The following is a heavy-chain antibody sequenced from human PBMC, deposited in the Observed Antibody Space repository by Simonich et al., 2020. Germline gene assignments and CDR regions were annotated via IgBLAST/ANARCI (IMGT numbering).Heavy chain of an antibody. CDR2: IYYSGST. Sequence: QLQLQESGPGLVKPSETLSLTCTVSGGSISSSSYYGGGIRQPPGKGLEWIGSIYYSGSTYYHPSLKRRVTISVDTSKNQFSLKLSAVTAADTAVYYCARHAGFAFDIWGQGTMVTVSS. CDR1: GGSISSSSYY. J-gene: IGHJ3*02. V-gene: IGHV4-39*01. CDR3: ARHAGFAFDI. D-gene: IGHD6-13*01.